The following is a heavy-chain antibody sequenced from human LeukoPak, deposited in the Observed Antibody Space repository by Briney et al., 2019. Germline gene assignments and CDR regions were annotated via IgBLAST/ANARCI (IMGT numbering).Heavy chain of an antibody. J-gene: IGHJ4*02. V-gene: IGHV1-18*04. CDR1: GYTFTSYG. D-gene: IGHD6-19*01. CDR2: ISAYNGNT. Sequence: ASVKVSCKASGYTFTSYGISWVRQAPGQGLEWMGWISAYNGNTNYAQKLQGRVTMTTDTSTSTAYMELRSLRSDDTAVYYCARDRHRTHSSGWQTHFDYWGQGTLVTVSS. CDR3: ARDRHRTHSSGWQTHFDY.